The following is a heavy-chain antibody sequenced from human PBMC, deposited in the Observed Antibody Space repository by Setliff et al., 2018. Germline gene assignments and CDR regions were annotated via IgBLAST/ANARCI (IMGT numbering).Heavy chain of an antibody. V-gene: IGHV1-24*01. D-gene: IGHD3-22*01. Sequence: SVKVSCKVSGYTLTELSRHWVRQAPGKGLEWMGGFDPEDGETIYAQKFQGRVTMTEDTSTDTAYMELSSLRSEDTAVYYCATTHYDSSGYYYLERSAFDIWGQGTMVTVSS. CDR1: GYTLTELS. CDR3: ATTHYDSSGYYYLERSAFDI. J-gene: IGHJ3*02. CDR2: FDPEDGET.